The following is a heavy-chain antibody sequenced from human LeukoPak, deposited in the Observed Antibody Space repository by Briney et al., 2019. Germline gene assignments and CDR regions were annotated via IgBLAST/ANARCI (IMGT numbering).Heavy chain of an antibody. CDR2: VRGSGSDT. CDR1: GFTFSTYA. CDR3: AKTSRRNSAYDSPFDS. V-gene: IGHV3-23*01. Sequence: GGSLRLSCVVSGFTFSTYAMSWVRQAPGKALEWVSDVRGSGSDTYYADSVKGRFTISRDNSKNTLYLQMNSLRAEDTAIYYCAKTSRRNSAYDSPFDSWGQGTLVTVSS. D-gene: IGHD5-12*01. J-gene: IGHJ4*02.